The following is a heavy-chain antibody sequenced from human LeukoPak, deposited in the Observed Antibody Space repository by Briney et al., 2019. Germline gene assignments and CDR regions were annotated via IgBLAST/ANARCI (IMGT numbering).Heavy chain of an antibody. CDR1: GFTFSGDW. V-gene: IGHV3-74*01. CDR3: ATTYCGGDCYYEYYFDY. J-gene: IGHJ4*02. CDR2: ISGDGSST. D-gene: IGHD2-21*01. Sequence: GGSLRLSCVASGFTFSGDWMEWVRQVPGRGLVWVSRISGDGSSTTYADSVKGRFTISRDNAKNTVYLQMNSLRGEDTAVYYCATTYCGGDCYYEYYFDYWGQGTLVTVSS.